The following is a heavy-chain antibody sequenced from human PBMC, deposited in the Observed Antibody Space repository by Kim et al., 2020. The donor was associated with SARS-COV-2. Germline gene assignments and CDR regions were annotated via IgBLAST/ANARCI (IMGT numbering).Heavy chain of an antibody. CDR2: IYHSGST. CDR3: ARARLGYCSSTSCREAYYYYGMDV. Sequence: SETLSLTCAVSGGSISSSNWWSWVRQPPGKGLEWIGEIYHSGSTNYNPSLKSRVTISVDKSKNQFSLKLSSVTAADTAVYYCARARLGYCSSTSCREAYYYYGMDVWGQGTTVTVSS. V-gene: IGHV4-4*02. J-gene: IGHJ6*02. D-gene: IGHD2-2*01. CDR1: GGSISSSNW.